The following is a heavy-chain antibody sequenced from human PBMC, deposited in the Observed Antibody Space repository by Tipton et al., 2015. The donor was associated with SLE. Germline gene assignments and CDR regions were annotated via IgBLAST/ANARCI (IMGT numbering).Heavy chain of an antibody. Sequence: TLSLTCTVSGGSISSSSYYWGWIRQPPGKGLEWIGSIYYSGSTYYNPSLKSRVTISADTSKNQFSLRLSSLTAADTAVYYCARADGYYGSGSYYKWDYYYYYYMDVWGKGTTVTVSS. V-gene: IGHV4-39*07. D-gene: IGHD3-10*01. CDR2: IYYSGST. CDR1: GGSISSSSYY. CDR3: ARADGYYGSGSYYKWDYYYYYYMDV. J-gene: IGHJ6*03.